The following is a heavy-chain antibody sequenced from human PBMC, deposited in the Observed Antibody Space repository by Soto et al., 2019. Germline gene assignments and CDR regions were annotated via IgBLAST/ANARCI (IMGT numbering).Heavy chain of an antibody. CDR1: GGSFSNYY. J-gene: IGHJ4*02. Sequence: QVQLQQWGAGLLKPSETPSLTCAVYGGSFSNYYWSWIRQPPGEGLEWIGEINHRGSTNYNPSLKSRVTISVDTSKNQFSLRLTSVTAADTAVYYCARDVGHDYGDNGGYWGQGTLVAVSS. D-gene: IGHD4-17*01. CDR2: INHRGST. CDR3: ARDVGHDYGDNGGY. V-gene: IGHV4-34*01.